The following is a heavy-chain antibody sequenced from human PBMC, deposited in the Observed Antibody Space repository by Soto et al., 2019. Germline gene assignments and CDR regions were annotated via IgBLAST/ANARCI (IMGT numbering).Heavy chain of an antibody. CDR1: GGTFSSYA. CDR2: IIPIFGTA. CDR3: ASSPWRYCSGGSCYNGYYGMDV. D-gene: IGHD2-15*01. J-gene: IGHJ6*02. V-gene: IGHV1-69*01. Sequence: QVQLVQSGAEVKKPGSSVKVSCKASGGTFSSYAISWVRQAPGQGLEWMGGIIPIFGTANYAQKFQGRVTNTADESTSTAYMGLSSLRSEDTAVYYCASSPWRYCSGGSCYNGYYGMDVWGQGTTVTVSS.